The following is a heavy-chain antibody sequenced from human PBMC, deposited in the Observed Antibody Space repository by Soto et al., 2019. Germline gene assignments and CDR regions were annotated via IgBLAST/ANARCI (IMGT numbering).Heavy chain of an antibody. J-gene: IGHJ6*02. D-gene: IGHD2-15*01. CDR3: AYLPCSGGSCYWFSFSGMDV. CDR2: IYWDDDK. CDR1: GFSLSTSGVG. V-gene: IGHV2-5*02. Sequence: QITLKESGPTLVKPTQTLTLTCTFSGFSLSTSGVGVAWIRQPPGKALEWLALIYWDDDKRYRPSLESRLTITKDPSKNQVVLTRANLDSVDTATDYCAYLPCSGGSCYWFSFSGMDVWGQGTRVTVSS.